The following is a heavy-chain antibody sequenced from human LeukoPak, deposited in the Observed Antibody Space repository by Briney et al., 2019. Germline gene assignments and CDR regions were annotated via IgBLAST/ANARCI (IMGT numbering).Heavy chain of an antibody. CDR1: GFTFSSYG. D-gene: IGHD3-16*01. Sequence: QPGGSLRLSCAASGFTFSSYGMNWVRQAPGKGLEWVSVMYSGGTTFHADSVKGRFTISRDNSKNTLYLQMNRLRAEDTAVYYCVRDKGDDVGHTWGQGTPVTVSS. J-gene: IGHJ5*02. V-gene: IGHV3-66*01. CDR3: VRDKGDDVGHT. CDR2: MYSGGTT.